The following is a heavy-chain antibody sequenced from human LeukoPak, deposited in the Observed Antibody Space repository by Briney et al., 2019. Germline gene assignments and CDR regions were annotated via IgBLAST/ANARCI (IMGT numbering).Heavy chain of an antibody. CDR3: AREAIAAADENWFDP. Sequence: ASVKVSCKASGYTFTGYYMHWVRQAPGQGLEWMGWINPNSGGTNYAQKFQGRVTMTRDTSISTAYMELSRLRSDDTAVYYCAREAIAAADENWFDPWGQGTLLTVSS. CDR2: INPNSGGT. J-gene: IGHJ5*02. D-gene: IGHD6-13*01. V-gene: IGHV1-2*02. CDR1: GYTFTGYY.